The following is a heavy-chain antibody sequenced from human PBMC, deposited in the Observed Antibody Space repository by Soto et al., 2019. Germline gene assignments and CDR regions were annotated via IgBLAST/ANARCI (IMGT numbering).Heavy chain of an antibody. D-gene: IGHD3-10*01. Sequence: QVQLQQWGAGLLKPSETLSLTCAVYGGSFSGYYWSWIRQPPGKGLEWIGEINHSGSTNYNPSLKSRVTISVDTSKNQFSLKLSSVTAADSAVYYCARGRRSTMVRGRNWFDPWGQGTLVTVSS. CDR2: INHSGST. CDR1: GGSFSGYY. CDR3: ARGRRSTMVRGRNWFDP. J-gene: IGHJ5*02. V-gene: IGHV4-34*01.